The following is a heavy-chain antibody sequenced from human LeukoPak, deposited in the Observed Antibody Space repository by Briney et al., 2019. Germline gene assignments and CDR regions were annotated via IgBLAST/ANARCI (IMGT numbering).Heavy chain of an antibody. CDR2: INHSGST. CDR1: GGSFSGYY. J-gene: IGHJ4*02. V-gene: IGHV4-34*01. Sequence: SQTLSLTCAVYGGSFSGYYWSWIREPPGKGLEWVGEINHSGSTNYNPSLQRRVTISVDTSKNQFSLKLSSVTAADAAVYYCARRDIVATIDYWGQGTLVTVSS. D-gene: IGHD5-12*01. CDR3: ARRDIVATIDY.